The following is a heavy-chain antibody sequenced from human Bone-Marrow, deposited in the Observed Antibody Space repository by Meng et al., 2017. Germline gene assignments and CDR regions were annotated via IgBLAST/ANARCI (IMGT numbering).Heavy chain of an antibody. CDR2: IYHSGTT. J-gene: IGHJ4*02. Sequence: QLQLQESGSGLVKPSQTLSLTCAVSGGSFSSGGYSWSWIRQPPGKGLEWIGYIYHSGTTYYNPSLKSRVTISVDRSKNQFSLKLTSVTAADTAVYYCARESGSSRFDYWGQGTLVTVSS. D-gene: IGHD3-22*01. CDR3: ARESGSSRFDY. V-gene: IGHV4-30-2*01. CDR1: GGSFSSGGYS.